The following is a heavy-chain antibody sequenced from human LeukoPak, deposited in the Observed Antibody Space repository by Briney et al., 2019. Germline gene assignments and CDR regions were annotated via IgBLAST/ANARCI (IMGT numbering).Heavy chain of an antibody. Sequence: SETLSLTCTVSGGSISSSSYYWGWIRQPPGKGLEWIGSIYYSGNTYYNPSLKSRVTISVDTSKNQFSLKLTSVTTADTAVYYCARAGGVKTAALDLDYWGQGTLVTVSS. CDR3: ARAGGVKTAALDLDY. V-gene: IGHV4-39*07. CDR2: IYYSGNT. J-gene: IGHJ4*02. CDR1: GGSISSSSYY. D-gene: IGHD6-25*01.